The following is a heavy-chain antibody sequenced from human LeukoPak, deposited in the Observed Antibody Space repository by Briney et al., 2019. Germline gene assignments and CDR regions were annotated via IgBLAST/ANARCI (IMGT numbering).Heavy chain of an antibody. V-gene: IGHV1-2*06. Sequence: ASVKVSCKASGYIFTNYGISWVRQAPGQGLEWMGRINPNSGGTNYAQKFQGRVTMTRDTSISTAYMELSRLRSDATAVYYCARAPGYSSGNYWGQGTLVTVSS. CDR3: ARAPGYSSGNY. D-gene: IGHD6-19*01. CDR1: GYIFTNYG. J-gene: IGHJ4*02. CDR2: INPNSGGT.